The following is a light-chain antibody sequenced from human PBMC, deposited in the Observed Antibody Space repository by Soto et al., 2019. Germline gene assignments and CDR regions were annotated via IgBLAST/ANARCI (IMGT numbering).Light chain of an antibody. Sequence: DIQMTQSPSSLSASVGDRVTITCRASQTISSYLNWYQQKPGKAPKLLIYGESSLQSGVPSRFSGSGSGTDFTLTISSLQPEDFATYSCQQSYSTPYTFGQGTKLEIK. CDR3: QQSYSTPYT. V-gene: IGKV1-39*01. J-gene: IGKJ2*01. CDR2: GES. CDR1: QTISSY.